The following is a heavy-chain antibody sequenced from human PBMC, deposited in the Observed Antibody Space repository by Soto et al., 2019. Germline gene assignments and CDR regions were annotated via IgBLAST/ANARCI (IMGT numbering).Heavy chain of an antibody. CDR2: ISNSGGTT. CDR1: GLTFGNYA. J-gene: IGHJ4*02. Sequence: EVQLLESGGALVQPGGSLRLSCAASGLTFGNYAMSWVRQAPGKGLEWVSAISNSGGTTYYADSVRGRFTISRDNSQHTLYLQMNSLRDDDTAVYYCAKDSQSHVGGLELPFDYLGQGTLGTVSS. D-gene: IGHD3-16*01. V-gene: IGHV3-23*01. CDR3: AKDSQSHVGGLELPFDY.